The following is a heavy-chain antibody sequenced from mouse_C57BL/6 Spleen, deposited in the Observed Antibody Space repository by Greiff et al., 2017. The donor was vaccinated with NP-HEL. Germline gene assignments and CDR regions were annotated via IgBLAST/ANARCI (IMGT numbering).Heavy chain of an antibody. Sequence: EVKVEESGGGLVKPGGSLKLSCAASGFTFSSYTMSWVRQTPEKRLEWVATISGGGGNTYYPDSVKGRFTISRDNAKNTLYLQMSSLRSEDTALYYCARHVDYGLDYWGQGTTLTVSS. D-gene: IGHD2-4*01. CDR1: GFTFSSYT. J-gene: IGHJ2*01. CDR3: ARHVDYGLDY. V-gene: IGHV5-9*01. CDR2: ISGGGGNT.